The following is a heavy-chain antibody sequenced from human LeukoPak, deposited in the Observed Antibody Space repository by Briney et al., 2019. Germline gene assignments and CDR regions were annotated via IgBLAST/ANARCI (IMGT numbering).Heavy chain of an antibody. J-gene: IGHJ4*02. V-gene: IGHV4-30-4*08. CDR3: ARDRSGIAAD. D-gene: IGHD6-25*01. CDR1: GGSISSGGYY. CDR2: IYYSGST. Sequence: SETLSLTCTVSGGSISSGGYYWSWIRQHPGKGLEWIGYIYYSGSTYCNPSLKSRVTMSVDTSKNQFSLKLSSVTAADTAVFYCARDRSGIAADWGQGILVTVSS.